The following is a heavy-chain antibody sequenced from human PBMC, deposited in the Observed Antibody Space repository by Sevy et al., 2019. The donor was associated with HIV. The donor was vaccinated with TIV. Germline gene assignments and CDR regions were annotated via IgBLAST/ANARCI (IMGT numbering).Heavy chain of an antibody. CDR2: IIPIFGTA. Sequence: SVKVSCKASGGTFSSYAISWVRQAPGQGLEWMGGIIPIFGTANYAQKFQGRVTITADESTSTAYMELSSLRSEDTAVYYCARDLYYYGSGSYSWFDPWGQGTLVTVSS. J-gene: IGHJ5*02. D-gene: IGHD3-10*01. CDR3: ARDLYYYGSGSYSWFDP. V-gene: IGHV1-69*13. CDR1: GGTFSSYA.